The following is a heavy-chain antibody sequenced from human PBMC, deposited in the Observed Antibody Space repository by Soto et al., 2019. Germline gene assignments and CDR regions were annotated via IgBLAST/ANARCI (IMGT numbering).Heavy chain of an antibody. Sequence: QVQLVQSGAEVKKPGASVKVSCKASGYTFTSYAMHWVRQAPGQRLEWMGWINAGNGNTKYSQKFQGRVTITRDTSASTAYMELSSLRSEDPAVYYCARGLNLYYFDYWGQGTLVTVSS. D-gene: IGHD1-20*01. CDR3: ARGLNLYYFDY. J-gene: IGHJ4*02. CDR1: GYTFTSYA. CDR2: INAGNGNT. V-gene: IGHV1-3*01.